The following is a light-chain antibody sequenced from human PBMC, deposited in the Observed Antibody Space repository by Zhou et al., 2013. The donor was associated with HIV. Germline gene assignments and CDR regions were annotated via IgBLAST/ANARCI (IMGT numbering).Light chain of an antibody. J-gene: IGKJ4*01. V-gene: IGKV3-20*01. CDR3: QQYGSSPLT. CDR1: QSPPINS. CDR2: DVS. Sequence: EIVVTQSPGTLSLSPGNSATLSCRTSQSPPINSLAWYQHKPGQAPRLVMFDVSRRAIGIPDRFSGSGSGTDFTLTIRSLEPEDFAVYYCQQYGSSPLTFGGGTKVEIK.